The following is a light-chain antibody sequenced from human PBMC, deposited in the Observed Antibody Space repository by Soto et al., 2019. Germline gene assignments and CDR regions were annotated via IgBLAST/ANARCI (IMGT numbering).Light chain of an antibody. CDR3: QQYGSSPMYT. V-gene: IGKV3-20*01. J-gene: IGKJ2*01. CDR2: GAS. CDR1: QSVSSSY. Sequence: EIVLTQSPGTLSLSPGERATLSCRASQSVSSSYLAWYQQKPGQAPRLLIYGASSRATGIPDRFSGSGSGTVFTLTNSRLEPEDFAVYYCQQYGSSPMYTFGQGTKLEIK.